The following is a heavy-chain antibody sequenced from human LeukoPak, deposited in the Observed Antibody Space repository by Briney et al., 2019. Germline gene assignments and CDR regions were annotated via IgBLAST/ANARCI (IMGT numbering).Heavy chain of an antibody. D-gene: IGHD3-3*01. J-gene: IGHJ6*03. CDR2: IYHSGST. V-gene: IGHV4-38-2*02. Sequence: AGTLTLTCTASGYSFSSGYYSGCLQAPPEKVLEWTGIIYHSGSTYYNQSLKSRFTISVDKSKNQFSLKLNTLTAADTAVYYCEREIRFIRCFKYYYYMYVWGKGTTVTVSS. CDR1: GYSFSSGYY. CDR3: EREIRFIRCFKYYYYMYV.